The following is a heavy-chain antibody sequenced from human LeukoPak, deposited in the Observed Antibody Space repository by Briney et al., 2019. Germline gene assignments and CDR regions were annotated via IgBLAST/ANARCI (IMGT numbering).Heavy chain of an antibody. Sequence: SQTLSLTCTVSGGSISSGTYYWGWIRQPAGKGLEWIGRIYSSGSTNYNPSLKSRVTMSVDTSKNQFSLNLTSVTAADTAVYYCARDLLHRGYAFDIWGQGTMVTVSS. D-gene: IGHD5-12*01. CDR1: GGSISSGTYY. J-gene: IGHJ3*02. V-gene: IGHV4-61*02. CDR2: IYSSGST. CDR3: ARDLLHRGYAFDI.